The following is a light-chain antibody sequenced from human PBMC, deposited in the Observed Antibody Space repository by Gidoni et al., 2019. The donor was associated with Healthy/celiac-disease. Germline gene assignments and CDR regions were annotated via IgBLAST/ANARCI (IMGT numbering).Light chain of an antibody. CDR3: AAWDDSLSGLYV. V-gene: IGLV1-47*01. CDR1: SSNIGSNY. J-gene: IGLJ1*01. CDR2: RNN. Sequence: QSVLTQPPSASGTPGQRVTISCSGSSSNIGSNYLYWYQQLQGPAPKLLIYRNNQRPSGVPDRFSGSKSGTSASLAISGLRSEDEADYYCAAWDDSLSGLYVFGTGTKVTVL.